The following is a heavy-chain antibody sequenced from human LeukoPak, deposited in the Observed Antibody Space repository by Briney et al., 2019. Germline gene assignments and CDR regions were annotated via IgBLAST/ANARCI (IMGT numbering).Heavy chain of an antibody. CDR3: ARYRRDGYNRVAFDI. V-gene: IGHV3-7*01. Sequence: GGSLRLSCAASGFTFSSYWMSWVRQAPGKGLEGVANIKQDGSEKYYVDSVRGRFTISRDNAKNSLYLQMNSLRAEDTAGYYCARYRRDGYNRVAFDIWGQGTMVTVSS. CDR2: IKQDGSEK. CDR1: GFTFSSYW. J-gene: IGHJ3*02. D-gene: IGHD5-24*01.